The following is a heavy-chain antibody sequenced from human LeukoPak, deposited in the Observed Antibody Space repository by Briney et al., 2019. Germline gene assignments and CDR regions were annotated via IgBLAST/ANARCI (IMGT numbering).Heavy chain of an antibody. V-gene: IGHV3-48*03. CDR3: ARLSELLRGRLRIYLFEY. J-gene: IGHJ4*02. Sequence: PARSLRLSCAASGFTFTSYEMNWVRPAPGKGMEWVSYIISIVTTTYYTDSVTGRFTLSRDGAKNLLFLQMNSMGAEETGVYYCARLSELLRGRLRIYLFEYWGQGTLVFVSS. D-gene: IGHD3-10*01. CDR1: GFTFTSYE. CDR2: IISIVTTT.